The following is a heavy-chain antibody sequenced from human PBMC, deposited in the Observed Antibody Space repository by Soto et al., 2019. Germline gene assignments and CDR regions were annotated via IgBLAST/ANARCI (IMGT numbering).Heavy chain of an antibody. J-gene: IGHJ4*02. CDR1: GDTFSTYA. CDR3: ARGQTRDVY. V-gene: IGHV1-69*11. Sequence: QVQLVQSGAEVRKPGSSVKVSCKASGDTFSTYAISWVRQAPGQGLEWMGGVIPVLGTPIYSQKFRGRVTITADESTSTAYLDLSSLTSVDTAVYYCARGQTRDVYWGQGTLVTVSS. CDR2: VIPVLGTP.